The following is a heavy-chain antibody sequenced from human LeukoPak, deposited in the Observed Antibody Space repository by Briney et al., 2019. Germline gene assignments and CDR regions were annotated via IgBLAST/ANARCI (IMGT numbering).Heavy chain of an antibody. Sequence: GGSLKLSCAASGFSFSGSAMHWVRQASGKGLEWVGRIRSKPHDYATAYAASVKGRFTLSRDDSENTVFLQMNSLRTEDTAVYYCTPVVGDVVFTNTYWGQGTLVTVSS. CDR1: GFSFSGSA. V-gene: IGHV3-73*01. CDR3: TPVVGDVVFTNTY. D-gene: IGHD2-21*01. CDR2: IRSKPHDYAT. J-gene: IGHJ4*02.